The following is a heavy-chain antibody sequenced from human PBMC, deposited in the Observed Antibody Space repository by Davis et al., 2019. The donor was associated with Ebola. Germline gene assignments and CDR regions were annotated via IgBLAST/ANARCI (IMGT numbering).Heavy chain of an antibody. Sequence: GESLKISCAASGFTFSSYGMHWVRQAPGKGLEWVAFIRYDGINTYSADFVKGRFTISRDNSMNTVFLRMNNLRVDDTAVYYCAREKGQNWYYRDASDIWGQGARVTVSA. V-gene: IGHV3-30*02. D-gene: IGHD2/OR15-2a*01. CDR1: GFTFSSYG. CDR2: IRYDGINT. CDR3: AREKGQNWYYRDASDI. J-gene: IGHJ3*02.